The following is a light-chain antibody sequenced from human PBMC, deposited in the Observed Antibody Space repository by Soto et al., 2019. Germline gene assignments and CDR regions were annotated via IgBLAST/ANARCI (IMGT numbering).Light chain of an antibody. CDR3: CSYTNTNTLV. Sequence: QSVLTQPASVSGSSGQSITISCTGTSSDVGGYNYVSWYQQHPGKAPKVMIYEVSNRPSGVSNRFSGSKSGNTASLTISGLQAEDEADYYCCSYTNTNTLVFGTGTKVTVL. CDR1: SSDVGGYNY. CDR2: EVS. J-gene: IGLJ1*01. V-gene: IGLV2-14*01.